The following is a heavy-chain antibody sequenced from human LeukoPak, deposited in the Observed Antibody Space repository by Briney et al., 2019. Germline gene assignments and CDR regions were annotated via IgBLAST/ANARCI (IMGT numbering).Heavy chain of an antibody. CDR1: GFTFSSYA. D-gene: IGHD4/OR15-4a*01. CDR2: ISGSGGST. V-gene: IGHV3-23*01. J-gene: IGHJ6*03. Sequence: GGSLRLSCAASGFTFSSYAMSWVRQAPGKGLEWVSAISGSGGSTYYADSVKGRFTISRDNSKNTLYLQMNSLRAEDTAVYYCANPPWCQAEYYMDVWGKGTTVTVSS. CDR3: ANPPWCQAEYYMDV.